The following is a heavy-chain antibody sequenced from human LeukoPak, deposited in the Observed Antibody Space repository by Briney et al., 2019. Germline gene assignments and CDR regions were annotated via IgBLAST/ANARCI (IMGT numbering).Heavy chain of an antibody. CDR2: INHSGST. Sequence: PSETLSLTCAVYGGSFSGYYWSWIRQPPGKGLEWIGEINHSGSTNYNPSLKSRVTVSVDTSKNQFSLKLSSVTAADTAVYYCARGGSDFWSGYYRHYYMDVWGKGTTVTASS. CDR3: ARGGSDFWSGYYRHYYMDV. J-gene: IGHJ6*03. CDR1: GGSFSGYY. V-gene: IGHV4-34*01. D-gene: IGHD3-3*01.